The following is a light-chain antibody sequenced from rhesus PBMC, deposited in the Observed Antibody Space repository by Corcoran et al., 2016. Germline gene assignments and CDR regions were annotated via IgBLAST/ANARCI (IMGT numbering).Light chain of an antibody. CDR2: GAV. CDR3: LKHSSWPHI. Sequence: EIVMTQSPATLSLSPGERATLSCRASQSVSSSLAWYQQKPGQAPRLLIYGAVSRATGIPDRFSGSGLGTDFTLPISSLETEDVEVDYCLKHSSWPHIFGQGTKVEIK. J-gene: IGKJ2*01. V-gene: IGKV3-24*01. CDR1: QSVSSS.